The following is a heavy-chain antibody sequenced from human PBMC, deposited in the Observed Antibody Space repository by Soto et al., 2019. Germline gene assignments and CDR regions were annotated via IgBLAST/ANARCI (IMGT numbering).Heavy chain of an antibody. Sequence: SETLSLTCAVYGGSFSGYYWSWIRQPPGKGLEWIGEINHSGSTNYNPSLKSRVTISVDTSKNQFSLKLSPMIAADTAVYYCARVEYTGGIFSPFDYWGQGILVTVS. CDR3: ARVEYTGGIFSPFDY. D-gene: IGHD2-8*02. CDR1: GGSFSGYY. CDR2: INHSGST. J-gene: IGHJ4*02. V-gene: IGHV4-34*01.